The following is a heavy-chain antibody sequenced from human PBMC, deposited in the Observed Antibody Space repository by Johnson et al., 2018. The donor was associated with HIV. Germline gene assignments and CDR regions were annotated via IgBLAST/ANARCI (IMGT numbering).Heavy chain of an antibody. Sequence: VQLVESGGGVVQPGRSLRLSCAASGFTFSSYAMHLVRQAPGKGLEWVAVISYDGSNKYYADSVKGRFTISRDNSKNTLYLQMNSLRAEDTAVYYCACLAHDAFDIWGQGTMVTVSS. CDR3: ACLAHDAFDI. CDR2: ISYDGSNK. D-gene: IGHD3-16*01. CDR1: GFTFSSYA. V-gene: IGHV3-30-3*01. J-gene: IGHJ3*02.